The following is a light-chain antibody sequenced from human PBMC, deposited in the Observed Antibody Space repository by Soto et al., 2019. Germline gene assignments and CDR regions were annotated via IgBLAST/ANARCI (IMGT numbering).Light chain of an antibody. Sequence: IVLTQSPGRLSFSPGQRATLSCRASQSVSNYLAWYQQKPGQAPRLLIYDTSNRATGIPPRFSGSGSGTDFSLTISSLEPEDFAVYYCQQLRTFGQGTIVDIK. CDR3: QQLRT. CDR2: DTS. CDR1: QSVSNY. V-gene: IGKV3-11*01. J-gene: IGKJ1*01.